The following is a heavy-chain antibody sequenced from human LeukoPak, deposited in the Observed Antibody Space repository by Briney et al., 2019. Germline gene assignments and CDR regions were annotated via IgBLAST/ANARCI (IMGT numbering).Heavy chain of an antibody. D-gene: IGHD3-10*02. CDR3: ARDDGVRAVDC. J-gene: IGHJ4*02. CDR2: IKPYGGEE. V-gene: IGHV3-7*01. CDR1: GFTFSHYW. Sequence: GGSLRLSCAASGFTFSHYWMSWVRQAPGKGLEWVANIKPYGGEEYYVDSLKGRFTVSRDNARNSLYLQMNSLRVEDTALSYCARDDGVRAVDCWGQGTLVTVSS.